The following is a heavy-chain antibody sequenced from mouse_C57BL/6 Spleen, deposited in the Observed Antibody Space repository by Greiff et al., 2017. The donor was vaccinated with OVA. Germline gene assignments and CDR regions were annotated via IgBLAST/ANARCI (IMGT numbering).Heavy chain of an antibody. CDR2: IHPNSGST. D-gene: IGHD2-2*01. V-gene: IGHV1-64*01. Sequence: QVQLQQSGAELVKPGASVKLSCKASGYTFTSYWMHWVKQRPGQGLEWIGMIHPNSGSTNYNEKFKSKATLTVDKSSSTAYMQLSSLTSEDSAVYYCARPLYYGYDEDYWGQGTTLTVSS. CDR1: GYTFTSYW. CDR3: ARPLYYGYDEDY. J-gene: IGHJ2*01.